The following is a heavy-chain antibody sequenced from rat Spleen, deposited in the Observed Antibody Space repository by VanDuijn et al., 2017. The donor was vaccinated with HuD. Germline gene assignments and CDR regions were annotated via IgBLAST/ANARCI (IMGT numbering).Heavy chain of an antibody. CDR1: GFTFSDYA. CDR2: ISSDGSTP. CDR3: TRGTYFRH. Sequence: EVQLVESGGGLVQPGGSLQLSCAASGFTFSDYAMAWVRQAPKTGLEWVTTISSDGSTPYYRDSVRGRFTISRDIAKSTLYLQMNNLRSEDTATYYCTRGTYFRHWGQGVMVTVSS. J-gene: IGHJ2*01. V-gene: IGHV5-7*01. D-gene: IGHD4-6*01.